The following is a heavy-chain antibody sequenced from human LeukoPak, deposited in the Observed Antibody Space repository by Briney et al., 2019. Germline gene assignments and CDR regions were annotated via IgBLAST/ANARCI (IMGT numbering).Heavy chain of an antibody. CDR1: GSSISNYY. CDR2: IYYSGGT. J-gene: IGHJ4*02. Sequence: PSETLSLTCTVSGSSISNYYWNWIRQPPGKGLEWIGYIYYSGGTNYNPSLKSRVTISIDTSKNQFSLKLSSVTAADTAVYYCAREPLGDYGGNSGLDYWGQGSLVTVSS. CDR3: AREPLGDYGGNSGLDY. D-gene: IGHD4-23*01. V-gene: IGHV4-59*01.